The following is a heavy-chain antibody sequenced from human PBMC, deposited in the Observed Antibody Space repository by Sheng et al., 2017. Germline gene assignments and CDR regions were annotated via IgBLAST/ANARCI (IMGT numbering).Heavy chain of an antibody. CDR1: GFTFSSYE. Sequence: EVQLVESGGGLVQPGGSLRLSCAASGFTFSSYEMNWVRQAPGKGLEWVAYISGGGDIIHYADSVKGRFTISRDNAKNSLYLQMNSLRAEDTAVYYCARPVGYFGSGSYFGYWGQGTLVTVSS. CDR3: ARPVGYFGSGSYFGY. CDR2: ISGGGDII. D-gene: IGHD3-10*01. J-gene: IGHJ4*02. V-gene: IGHV3-48*03.